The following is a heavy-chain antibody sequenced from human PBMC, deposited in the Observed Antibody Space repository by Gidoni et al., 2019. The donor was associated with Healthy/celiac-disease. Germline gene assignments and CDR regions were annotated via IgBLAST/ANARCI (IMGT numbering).Heavy chain of an antibody. D-gene: IGHD3-16*01. CDR2: MNPNSGNT. Sequence: QVQLVQSGDEVKKPGASGKVSCKTFGYTFPSYDMNWVRQATGQGLEWMGWMNPNSGNTGYAQKFQGRVTMTRNTSISTAYMELSSLRSEDTAVYYCARGRARVGGVGYWGQGTLVTVSS. CDR1: GYTFPSYD. V-gene: IGHV1-8*01. CDR3: ARGRARVGGVGY. J-gene: IGHJ4*02.